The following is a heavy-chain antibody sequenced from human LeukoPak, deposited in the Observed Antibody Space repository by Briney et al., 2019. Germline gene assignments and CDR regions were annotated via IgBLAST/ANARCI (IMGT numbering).Heavy chain of an antibody. Sequence: GSLRLSCAASGFAFNTYDMSWVRQPPGKGLEWIGTISYSGTTYYSPSLNSRVTISVDTSKNQFSLKLSSVTAADTAVYYCARHPTGYPNWFDRWGRGTLVTVSS. CDR3: ARHPTGYPNWFDR. D-gene: IGHD3-9*01. V-gene: IGHV4-39*01. CDR1: GFAFNTYD. J-gene: IGHJ5*02. CDR2: ISYSGTT.